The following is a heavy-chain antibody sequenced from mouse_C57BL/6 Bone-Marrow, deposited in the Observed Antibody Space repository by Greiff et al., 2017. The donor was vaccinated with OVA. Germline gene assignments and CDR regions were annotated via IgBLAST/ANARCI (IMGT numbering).Heavy chain of an antibody. Sequence: VQLQQSGAELVKPGASVKISCKASGYAFSSYWINWVKQRPGKGLEWIGQIYPGDGDTNYNGKFKGKATLTADKSSSTAYMQLSSLTSEDSAVYFCARNRPYDGHYYYAMDYWGQGTSVTVSS. CDR1: GYAFSSYW. V-gene: IGHV1-80*01. CDR3: ARNRPYDGHYYYAMDY. J-gene: IGHJ4*01. D-gene: IGHD2-3*01. CDR2: IYPGDGDT.